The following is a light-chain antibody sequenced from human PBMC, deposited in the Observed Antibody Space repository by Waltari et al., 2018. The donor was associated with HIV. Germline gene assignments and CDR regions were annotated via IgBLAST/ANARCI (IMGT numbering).Light chain of an antibody. CDR3: HQYNSWPRS. J-gene: IGKJ4*01. Sequence: EIVLTQSPATLSVSPGERVTLSCRASQSVSSNLAWYQHKPGQAPRLLIYDASTRATVIPARFSGSGSVTEFTLTISSLQSEDFAVYYCHQYNSWPRSFGGGTKVEI. CDR1: QSVSSN. CDR2: DAS. V-gene: IGKV3-15*01.